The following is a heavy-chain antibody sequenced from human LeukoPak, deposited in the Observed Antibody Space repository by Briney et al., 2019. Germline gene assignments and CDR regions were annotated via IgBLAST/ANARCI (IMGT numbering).Heavy chain of an antibody. V-gene: IGHV1-18*01. CDR3: ARGLYDGDY. CDR1: GYTFTYFG. CDR2: ISVHNGNT. Sequence: ASVKVSCKASGYTFTYFGLSWVRQAPGQGLEWLGSISVHNGNTKYAPKLQGRVTITTDTSTSTAYLELRSLRSDDTAVYYCARGLYDGDYWGQGSLVTVSS. D-gene: IGHD3-22*01. J-gene: IGHJ4*02.